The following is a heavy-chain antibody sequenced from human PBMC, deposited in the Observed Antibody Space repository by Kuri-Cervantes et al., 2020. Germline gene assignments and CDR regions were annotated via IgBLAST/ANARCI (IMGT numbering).Heavy chain of an antibody. J-gene: IGHJ3*02. Sequence: SQTLSLTGAVYGGSFSGYYWSWIRQPPGKGLEWIGEINHSGSTNYNPSLKSRVTISVDTSKNQFSLKLSSVTAADTAVYYCARALTRRGVAFDIWGQVTMVTVSS. D-gene: IGHD1-1*01. CDR2: INHSGST. CDR3: ARALTRRGVAFDI. V-gene: IGHV4-34*01. CDR1: GGSFSGYY.